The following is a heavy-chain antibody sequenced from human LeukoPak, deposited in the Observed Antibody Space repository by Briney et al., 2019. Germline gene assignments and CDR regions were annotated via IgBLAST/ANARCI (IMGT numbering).Heavy chain of an antibody. V-gene: IGHV1-46*01. CDR1: GGTFSSYA. CDR2: INPSGGST. Sequence: GASVKVSCKASGGTFSSYAISWVRQAPGQGLEWMGIINPSGGSTSYAQKFQGRVTMTRDMSTSTAYMELSRLRSDDTAVYYCASPIKGEAFDIWGQGTMVTVSS. D-gene: IGHD2-21*01. J-gene: IGHJ3*02. CDR3: ASPIKGEAFDI.